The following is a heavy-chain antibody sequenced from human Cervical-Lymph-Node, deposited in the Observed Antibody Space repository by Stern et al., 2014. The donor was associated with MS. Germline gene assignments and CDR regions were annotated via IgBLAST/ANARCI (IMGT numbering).Heavy chain of an antibody. D-gene: IGHD5-12*01. V-gene: IGHV3-30*01. CDR3: ARGGAVATSDYYFDY. CDR2: ISYDGSDK. Sequence: DQLVESGGGVVQPGRSLRLSCAASGFTFSYHAMHWVRQAPGKGLALVAVISYDGSDKNDADSVKGRFTISRDNSRNTLYLQMNSLRVDDTAVYYCARGGAVATSDYYFDYWGQGILVTVSS. J-gene: IGHJ4*02. CDR1: GFTFSYHA.